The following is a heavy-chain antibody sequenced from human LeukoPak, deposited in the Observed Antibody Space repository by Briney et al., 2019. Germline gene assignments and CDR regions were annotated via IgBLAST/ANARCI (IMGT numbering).Heavy chain of an antibody. Sequence: NPSETLSLTCSVSGGSINTYYWSWIRQPPGKGLEWIGYIYYSGSTNYNPSLKSRVTFSVDTSKNQFSLKLSSVTAADTAVYYCARGVVPFNYYMDVWGKGTTVTVSS. CDR1: GGSINTYY. J-gene: IGHJ6*03. CDR2: IYYSGST. CDR3: ARGVVPFNYYMDV. D-gene: IGHD2-2*01. V-gene: IGHV4-59*01.